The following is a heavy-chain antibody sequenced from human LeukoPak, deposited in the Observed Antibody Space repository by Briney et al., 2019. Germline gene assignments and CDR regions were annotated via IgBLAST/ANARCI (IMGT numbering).Heavy chain of an antibody. CDR1: GYTFIAYY. J-gene: IGHJ3*02. CDR3: ARDLPARDDAFDI. CDR2: INPNSGGT. Sequence: ASVKVSCKASGYTFIAYYMHWVRQAPGQGLEWMGWINPNSGGTNYAQKFQGRVTMTRDTSISTAYMELSRLRSDDTAVYYCARDLPARDDAFDIWGQGTMVTVSS. V-gene: IGHV1-2*02.